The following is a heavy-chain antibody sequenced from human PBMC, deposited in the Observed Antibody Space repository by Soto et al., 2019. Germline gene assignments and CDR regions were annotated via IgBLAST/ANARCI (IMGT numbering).Heavy chain of an antibody. J-gene: IGHJ4*02. V-gene: IGHV3-23*01. Sequence: PGGSLRLSCAASGFTFSNYAMSWVRQAPGKGLEWVSGISGSDANTFYAESVKGRFTISRDNSKNTVYLQMNSVGAEDTAVYYCAKTPRYVSSLNMYYFDYWGQGTLVTVSS. CDR2: ISGSDANT. D-gene: IGHD6-13*01. CDR3: AKTPRYVSSLNMYYFDY. CDR1: GFTFSNYA.